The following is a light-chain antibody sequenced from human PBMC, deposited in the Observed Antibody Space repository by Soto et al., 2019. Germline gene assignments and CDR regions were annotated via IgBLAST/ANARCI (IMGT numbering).Light chain of an antibody. CDR3: QSYDSSLSGGV. Sequence: QSVLTQPPSVCGAPGQRVTISYTGSSSNIGAGYDVHWYQQLPGTAPKLLIYGNSNRPSGVPDRFSGSKSGTSASLAITGLQAEDEADYYCQSYDSSLSGGVFGTGTKVTVL. CDR2: GNS. CDR1: SSNIGAGYD. V-gene: IGLV1-40*01. J-gene: IGLJ1*01.